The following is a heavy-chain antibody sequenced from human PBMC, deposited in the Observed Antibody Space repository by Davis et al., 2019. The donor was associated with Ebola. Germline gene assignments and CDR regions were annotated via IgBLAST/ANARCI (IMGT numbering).Heavy chain of an antibody. CDR2: IYTDTGNP. Sequence: AASVKVSCKASGYMFADYPINWVRQAPGQGLEYMGWIYTDTGNPTYAQGFTRRFVFSLDTSVTTAYLQISSLGAGDTAVYFCARGHDTTGYFSYWGQGTLITVSS. V-gene: IGHV7-4-1*02. CDR3: ARGHDTTGYFSY. D-gene: IGHD3-22*01. CDR1: GYMFADYP. J-gene: IGHJ4*02.